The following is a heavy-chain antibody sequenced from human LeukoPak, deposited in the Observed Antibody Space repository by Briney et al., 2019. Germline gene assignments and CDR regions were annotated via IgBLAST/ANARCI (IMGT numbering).Heavy chain of an antibody. Sequence: GRSLRLSCAVSGFDFNSYGMHWVRHSPAKGLEWVAVISFDGTTKYSADSLKGRFTISRDNSKNTLYLEIKSLRPEDTAVYYCAREDYVWGSPFDYWGQGTLVTVSS. V-gene: IGHV3-30*03. CDR1: GFDFNSYG. J-gene: IGHJ4*02. CDR3: AREDYVWGSPFDY. D-gene: IGHD3-16*01. CDR2: ISFDGTTK.